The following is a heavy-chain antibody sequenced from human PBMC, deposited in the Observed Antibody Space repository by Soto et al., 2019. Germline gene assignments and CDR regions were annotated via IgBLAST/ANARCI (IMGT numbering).Heavy chain of an antibody. Sequence: QVQLVQSGAEVKKPGASVKVSCKASGYTFTSYDINWVRQATGQGLEWMGWMNPNSGNTGYAQKFQGRVTMTRNTSISTAYMERSSLRSEDTAVYYCARDIVLVPAASHGMDVWGQGTTVTVSS. CDR2: MNPNSGNT. V-gene: IGHV1-8*01. J-gene: IGHJ6*02. CDR3: ARDIVLVPAASHGMDV. D-gene: IGHD2-2*01. CDR1: GYTFTSYD.